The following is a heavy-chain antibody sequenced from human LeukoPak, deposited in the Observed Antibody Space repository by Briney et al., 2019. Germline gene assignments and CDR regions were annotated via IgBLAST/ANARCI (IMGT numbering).Heavy chain of an antibody. D-gene: IGHD6-13*01. Sequence: TGGSLRLSCAASGFTFSSYWMSWVRQAPGKELEWVGRIKSKTDGGTTDYAAPVKGRFTISRDDSKNTLYLQMNSLKTEDTAVYYCTTVGRIAAARGTIDYWGQGTLVTVSS. CDR3: TTVGRIAAARGTIDY. CDR1: GFTFSSYW. J-gene: IGHJ4*02. CDR2: IKSKTDGGTT. V-gene: IGHV3-15*01.